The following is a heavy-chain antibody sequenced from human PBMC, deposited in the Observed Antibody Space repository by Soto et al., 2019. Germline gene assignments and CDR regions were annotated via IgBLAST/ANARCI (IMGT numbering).Heavy chain of an antibody. CDR2: LNNGGGRT. CDR3: AKDRRGSGKWLVQTAFDS. CDR1: GFNFDNNT. V-gene: IGHV3-23*01. J-gene: IGHJ4*02. Sequence: EVQLMESGGGLIQPGGSLRLSCAASGFNFDNNTMHWVRQTPGEGLKWGAALNNGGGRTHYAESVKGRFTISRDNSKNMLFLQMNNLKVDDTAIYYCAKDRRGSGKWLVQTAFDSWGQGTRVTVSS. D-gene: IGHD6-19*01.